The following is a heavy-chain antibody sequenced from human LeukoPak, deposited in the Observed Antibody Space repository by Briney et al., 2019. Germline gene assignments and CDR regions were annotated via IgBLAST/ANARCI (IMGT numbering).Heavy chain of an antibody. CDR3: AKERECSSTSCYLPNWFDP. Sequence: GGSLRLSCAASGFTFSSYGMHWVRQAPGKGLEWVAFIRYDGSNKYYVDSVKGRFTISRDNSKNTLYLQMSSLRAEDTAVYYCAKERECSSTSCYLPNWFDPWGQGTLVTVSS. CDR1: GFTFSSYG. D-gene: IGHD2-2*01. V-gene: IGHV3-30*02. CDR2: IRYDGSNK. J-gene: IGHJ5*02.